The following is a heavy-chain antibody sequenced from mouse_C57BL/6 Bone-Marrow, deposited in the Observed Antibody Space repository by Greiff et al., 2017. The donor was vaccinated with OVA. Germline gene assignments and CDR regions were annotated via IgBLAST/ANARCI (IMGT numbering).Heavy chain of an antibody. Sequence: QVQLQQSGPGLVQPSQSLSITCTVSGFSLTSYGVHWVRQSPGKGLEWLGVIWRGGSTDYNAAFMSRLSITKDNSKSQVFFKMNSLQADDTAIYYCAKSRYGSSCYAMDYWGQGTSVTVSS. CDR3: AKSRYGSSCYAMDY. CDR1: GFSLTSYG. J-gene: IGHJ4*01. V-gene: IGHV2-5*01. CDR2: IWRGGST. D-gene: IGHD1-1*01.